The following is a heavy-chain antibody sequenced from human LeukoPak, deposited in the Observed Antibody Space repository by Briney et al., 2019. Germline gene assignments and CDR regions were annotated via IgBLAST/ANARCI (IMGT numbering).Heavy chain of an antibody. CDR2: ISGGGGDA. V-gene: IGHV3-23*01. D-gene: IGHD6-19*01. Sequence: RGSPRLSCAASGVRFSGSEMNWVRHAPGEGLEYVSGISGGGGDADYADSAKGRFTISRDNSKNTLHLQMNSLRAEDTAIYFCAKDSSNGWYSYYGMDVWGQGTTVAVSS. CDR1: GVRFSGSE. CDR3: AKDSSNGWYSYYGMDV. J-gene: IGHJ6*02.